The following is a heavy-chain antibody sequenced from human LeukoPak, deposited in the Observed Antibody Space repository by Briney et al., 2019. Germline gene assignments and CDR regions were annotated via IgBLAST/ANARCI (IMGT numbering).Heavy chain of an antibody. J-gene: IGHJ4*02. CDR2: IKYDGSNT. CDR1: GFTFSTYW. Sequence: PGGSLRLYCGASGFTFSTYWMHWVRQAPRKVLGWVARIKYDGSNTVYADSVKGRFTISRENSKNTLYLQMNSLRAEDTAVYYCARDSGYDSFDYWGQGTLVTVSS. D-gene: IGHD5-12*01. V-gene: IGHV3-74*01. CDR3: ARDSGYDSFDY.